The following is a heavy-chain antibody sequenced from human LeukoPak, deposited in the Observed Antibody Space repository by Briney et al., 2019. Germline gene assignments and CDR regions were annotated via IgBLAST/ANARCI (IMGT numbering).Heavy chain of an antibody. D-gene: IGHD3-22*01. CDR1: GYTFTSYY. V-gene: IGHV1-46*01. Sequence: GASVKVSCKASGYTFTSYYMHWVRQAPGQGLEWMGIINLSGGSTSYAQKFQGRVTMTRDMSTSTVYMELSSLRSEDTAVYYCARLHPGRNYYDSSGSFPLGAFDIWGQGTMVTVSS. CDR3: ARLHPGRNYYDSSGSFPLGAFDI. CDR2: INLSGGST. J-gene: IGHJ3*02.